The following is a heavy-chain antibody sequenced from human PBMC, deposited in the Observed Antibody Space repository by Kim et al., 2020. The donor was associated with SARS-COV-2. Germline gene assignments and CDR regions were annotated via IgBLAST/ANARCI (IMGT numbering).Heavy chain of an antibody. CDR2: INHSGST. Sequence: SETLSLTCAVYGGSFSGYYWSWIRQPPGKGLEWIGEINHSGSTNYNPSLKSRVTISVDTSKNQFSLKLSSVTAADTAVYYCARGLYQGRDYGDYVGRAFDIWGQGTMVTVSS. D-gene: IGHD4-17*01. J-gene: IGHJ3*02. CDR3: ARGLYQGRDYGDYVGRAFDI. V-gene: IGHV4-34*01. CDR1: GGSFSGYY.